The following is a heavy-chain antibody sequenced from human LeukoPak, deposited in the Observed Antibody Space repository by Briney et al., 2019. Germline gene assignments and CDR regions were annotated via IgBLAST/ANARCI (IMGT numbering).Heavy chain of an antibody. CDR1: GYTFTSYG. D-gene: IGHD3-9*01. CDR3: ASNRGYDILTGYYNTHYYYYMDV. Sequence: ASVKVSCKASGYTFTSYGISWVRQAPGQELEWMGWISAYNGNTNYAQKLQGRVTMTTDTSTSTAYMELRSLRSDDTAVYYCASNRGYDILTGYYNTHYYYYMDVWGKGTTVTVSS. V-gene: IGHV1-18*01. CDR2: ISAYNGNT. J-gene: IGHJ6*03.